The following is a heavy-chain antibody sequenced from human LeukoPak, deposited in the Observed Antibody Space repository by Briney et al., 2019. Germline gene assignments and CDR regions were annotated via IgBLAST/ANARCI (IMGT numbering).Heavy chain of an antibody. CDR2: ISSGSSAI. J-gene: IGHJ4*02. Sequence: GGSLRLSCAASGFTFTTYSMTWVRQAPGKGLEWVSIISSGSSAIFSADALKGRFTISRDNAKNSLYLQMNSLRAEDTAVYYCARGPMVRGVIIRRSKSGYFDYWGQGTLVTVSS. D-gene: IGHD3-10*01. CDR3: ARGPMVRGVIIRRSKSGYFDY. V-gene: IGHV3-21*01. CDR1: GFTFTTYS.